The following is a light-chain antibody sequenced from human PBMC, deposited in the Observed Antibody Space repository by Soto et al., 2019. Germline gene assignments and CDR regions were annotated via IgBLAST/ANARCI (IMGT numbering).Light chain of an antibody. V-gene: IGLV2-8*01. CDR2: EVT. J-gene: IGLJ3*02. Sequence: QSALTQPHSASGSPGQSVTISCTGTSTDVGAYNYVSWYQQHPGKAPKLVIYEVTKRPSGVPDRFSGSKSGNTASLTVSGLQAEDEADYYCGSHAGNSNLVFGGGTKLTVL. CDR3: GSHAGNSNLV. CDR1: STDVGAYNY.